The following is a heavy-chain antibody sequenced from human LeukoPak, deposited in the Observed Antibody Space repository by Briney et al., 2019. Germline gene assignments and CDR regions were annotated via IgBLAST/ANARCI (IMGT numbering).Heavy chain of an antibody. V-gene: IGHV3-21*01. CDR2: ITSSSSSI. J-gene: IGHJ4*02. D-gene: IGHD4/OR15-4a*01. Sequence: GGSLRLSCVASGFTFSIYTMSWVRQAPGKGLEWVSSITSSSSSIYSADSVKGRLTISRDNAKNSLYLEMNSLRDEDTAVYYCARDLAWGAYWGQGPLVTVSS. CDR3: ARDLAWGAY. CDR1: GFTFSIYT.